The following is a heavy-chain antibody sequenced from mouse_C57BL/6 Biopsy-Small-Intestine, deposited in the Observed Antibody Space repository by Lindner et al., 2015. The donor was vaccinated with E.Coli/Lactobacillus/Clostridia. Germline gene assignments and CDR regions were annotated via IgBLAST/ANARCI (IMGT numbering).Heavy chain of an antibody. CDR1: GYTFTSYY. CDR3: AREGNTAMVGYYFDY. V-gene: IGHV1-64*01. Sequence: SVKVSCKASGYTFTSYYMHWVRQAPGQGLEWMGIINPSGGSTSYAQKFQGRVTMTRDTSTSTVYMELSSLRSEDTAVYYCAREGNTAMVGYYFDYWGQGTLVTVSS. J-gene: IGHJ2*01. CDR2: INPSGGST. D-gene: IGHD2-2*01.